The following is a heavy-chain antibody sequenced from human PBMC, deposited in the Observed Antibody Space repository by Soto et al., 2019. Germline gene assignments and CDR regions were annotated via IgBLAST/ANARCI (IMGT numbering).Heavy chain of an antibody. CDR2: IYWDDDK. CDR3: AHSVVAGLGYYFDY. D-gene: IGHD6-19*01. Sequence: SGPTLVKPPQTLTLTCTLSGFSLSSTRVAVGWIRQPPGKALEWLALIYWDDDKRYSPFLKSRLTITKDTSKNQVVLTMTNMDPVDTATYYCAHSVVAGLGYYFDYWGQGTLVTVSS. J-gene: IGHJ4*02. CDR1: GFSLSSTRVA. V-gene: IGHV2-5*02.